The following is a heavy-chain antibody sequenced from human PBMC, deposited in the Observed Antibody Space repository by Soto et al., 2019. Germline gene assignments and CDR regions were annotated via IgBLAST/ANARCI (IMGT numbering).Heavy chain of an antibody. D-gene: IGHD6-6*01. CDR1: GDSVSSNSAA. CDR3: ARFEYSSSSGYYYYYYGMDV. Sequence: SQTLSLTCAISGDSVSSNSAAWNWIRQSPSRGLEWLGRTYYRSKWYNDYAVSVESRITINPDTSKNQFSLQLNSVTPEDTAVYYCARFEYSSSSGYYYYYYGMDVWGQGTTVTVSS. J-gene: IGHJ6*02. V-gene: IGHV6-1*01. CDR2: TYYRSKWYN.